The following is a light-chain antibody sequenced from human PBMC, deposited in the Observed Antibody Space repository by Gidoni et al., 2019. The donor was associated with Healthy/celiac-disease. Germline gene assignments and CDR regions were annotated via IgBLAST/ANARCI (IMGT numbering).Light chain of an antibody. Sequence: DIKMTQSTSSLSASVGDRVTITCRASQSISSYLNWYQQKPGKAPKLLIYAASSLQSGVPSRFSGSGSGTDVTLTISSLQPEDFATYYCQQSYSTWTFXQXTKVEIK. CDR3: QQSYSTWT. CDR2: AAS. CDR1: QSISSY. J-gene: IGKJ1*01. V-gene: IGKV1-39*01.